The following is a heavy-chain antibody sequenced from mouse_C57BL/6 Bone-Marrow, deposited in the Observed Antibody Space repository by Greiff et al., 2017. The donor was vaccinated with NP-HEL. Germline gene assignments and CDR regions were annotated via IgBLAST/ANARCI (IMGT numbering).Heavy chain of an antibody. CDR3: TTWKEYFDY. V-gene: IGHV14-4*01. J-gene: IGHJ2*01. CDR2: IDPENGDT. Sequence: EVKLMESGAELVRPGASVKLSCTASGFNIKDDYMHWVKQRPEQGLEWIGWIDPENGDTEYGSKFQGKATITADTSSNTAYLQLSSLTSDDTAVYYCTTWKEYFDYWGQGTTLTVSS. CDR1: GFNIKDDY.